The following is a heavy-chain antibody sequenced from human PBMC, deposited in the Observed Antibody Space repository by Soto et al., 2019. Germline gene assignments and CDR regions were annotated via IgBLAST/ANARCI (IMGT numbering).Heavy chain of an antibody. J-gene: IGHJ6*02. Sequence: SETLSLTCLVSGFPISSPYSWGWIRQPPGKGLEWIGSISHTGTTSYSPSLTSRVSISVDTSKNQVSLKLTSVTAADTAVYFCARVTMVIRDSDHFGVDVWGHGTTVTVSS. D-gene: IGHD4-17*01. CDR2: ISHTGTT. V-gene: IGHV4-38-2*02. CDR1: GFPISSPYS. CDR3: ARVTMVIRDSDHFGVDV.